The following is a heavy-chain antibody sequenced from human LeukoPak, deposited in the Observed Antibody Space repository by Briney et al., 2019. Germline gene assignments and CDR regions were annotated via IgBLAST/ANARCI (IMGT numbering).Heavy chain of an antibody. CDR1: GFTFSSYW. V-gene: IGHV3-74*01. CDR3: ARESFDI. CDR2: INGDGSTT. J-gene: IGHJ3*02. Sequence: LGGSLRLSCAASGFTFSSYWIHWVRQAPGKGLVWVSRINGDGSTTSYADSVKGRFTISRDNAKNTLYLQMNSLRVEDTAVYYCARESFDIWGQGTMVTVSS.